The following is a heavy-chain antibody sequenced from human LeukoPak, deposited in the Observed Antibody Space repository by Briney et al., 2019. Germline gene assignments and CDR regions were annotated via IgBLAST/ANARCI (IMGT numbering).Heavy chain of an antibody. CDR2: IHNDGSTK. J-gene: IGHJ4*02. CDR3: AKDLMTYCGSTNCYENYFDY. CDR1: GFTFSTYG. D-gene: IGHD2-2*01. V-gene: IGHV3-30*02. Sequence: GGSLRLSCAASGFTFSTYGINWVRQAPGKGLEWAASIHNDGSTKFYADSVKGRFTISSDNSKNTVYLQMNSPRAEDTAVYYCAKDLMTYCGSTNCYENYFDYWGQGTLVTVSS.